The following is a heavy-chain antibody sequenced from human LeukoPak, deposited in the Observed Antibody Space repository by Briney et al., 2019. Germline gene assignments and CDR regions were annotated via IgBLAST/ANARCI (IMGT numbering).Heavy chain of an antibody. Sequence: GSLRLSCAASGFTFSSYGMHWVRQAPGKGLEWIGEINHSGSTNYNTALKSRVTISVDTSKNQFSLKLSSVTAADTAVYYCARGFFYYYYYMDVWGKGTTVTVSS. CDR3: ARGFFYYYYYMDV. J-gene: IGHJ6*03. CDR1: GFTFSSYG. V-gene: IGHV4-34*01. CDR2: INHSGST.